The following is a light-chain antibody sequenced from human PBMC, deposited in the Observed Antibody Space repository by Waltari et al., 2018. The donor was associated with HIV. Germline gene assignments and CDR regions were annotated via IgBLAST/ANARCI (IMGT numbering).Light chain of an antibody. V-gene: IGLV3-10*01. CDR1: ALQKKY. J-gene: IGLJ2*01. CDR3: YSTDSSGNHRGV. CDR2: EDN. Sequence: SYELTQPPSVSVSPGQTARITCSGDALQKKYPYWYQQKSAKAPVLVIYEDNKRPSGTPEGFSGSSAGTMATLTISGAQVEDEADYYCYSTDSSGNHRGVFGGGTKLTVL.